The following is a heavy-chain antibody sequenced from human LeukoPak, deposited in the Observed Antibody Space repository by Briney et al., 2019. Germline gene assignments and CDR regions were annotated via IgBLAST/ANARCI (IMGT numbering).Heavy chain of an antibody. V-gene: IGHV3-30*04. CDR3: AKDGVTWGVTHFDY. D-gene: IGHD3-16*01. CDR2: ISYDGSNK. J-gene: IGHJ4*02. CDR1: GFTFSSYA. Sequence: GGSLRLSCAASGFTFSSYAMHWVRQAPGKGLEWVAVISYDGSNKYYADSVKGRFTISRDNSKNTLYLQMNSLRAEDTAVYYCAKDGVTWGVTHFDYWGQGTLVTVSS.